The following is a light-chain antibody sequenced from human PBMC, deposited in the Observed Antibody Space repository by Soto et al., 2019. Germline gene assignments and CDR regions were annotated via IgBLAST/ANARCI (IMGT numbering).Light chain of an antibody. CDR3: QQYGSSGT. CDR2: GAS. CDR1: QSVSNNY. Sequence: VFTQSPSTLSLSHGERATLSCRASQSVSNNYLAWYQQKPGQAPRLLIYGASSRATGIPVRFSSGGSETDFTLTISSLEPEDFAVYFCQQYGSSGTFGQGTKVDI. J-gene: IGKJ1*01. V-gene: IGKV3-20*01.